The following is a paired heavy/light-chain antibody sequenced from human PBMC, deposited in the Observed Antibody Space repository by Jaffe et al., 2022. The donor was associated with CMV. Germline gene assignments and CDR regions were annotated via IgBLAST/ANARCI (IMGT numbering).Heavy chain of an antibody. CDR3: AKSWMRGWFDP. V-gene: IGHV4-59*03. D-gene: IGHD1-1*01. CDR1: GGSISDDY. J-gene: IGHJ5*02. Sequence: QVQLQESGPGLVKPSETLSLTCTVSGGSISDDYWNWIRQSPGKGLEWIGYISYSGRATYNPSLQSRVTISIDTSKNQFSLNLSSVTAADTALYYCAKSWMRGWFDPWGQGTLVTVSS. CDR2: ISYSGRA.
Light chain of an antibody. V-gene: IGKV1-33*01. CDR1: QDIVIY. J-gene: IGKJ2*01. CDR3: QHYDHLPPT. Sequence: DIQMTQSPSSLSASVGDRVTITCQASQDIVIYLNWYQQRPGKAPKLLIYDASNLETGVPSRFSGSGSGTDFTFTISSLQPEDVATYYCQHYDHLPPTFGQGTRLEIK. CDR2: DAS.